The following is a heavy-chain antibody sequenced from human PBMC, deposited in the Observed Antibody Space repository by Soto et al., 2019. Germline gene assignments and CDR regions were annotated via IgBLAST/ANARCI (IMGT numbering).Heavy chain of an antibody. CDR3: ASAADRQLAVAGGRAFDI. Sequence: SQTLSLTCTVSGGSISSSSYYWGWIRQPPGKGLEWIGSIYYSGSTYYNPSLKSRVTISVDTSKNQFSLKLSSVTAADTAVYYCASAADRQLAVAGGRAFDIWGQGTMVTVSS. V-gene: IGHV4-39*01. CDR1: GGSISSSSYY. CDR2: IYYSGST. J-gene: IGHJ3*02. D-gene: IGHD6-19*01.